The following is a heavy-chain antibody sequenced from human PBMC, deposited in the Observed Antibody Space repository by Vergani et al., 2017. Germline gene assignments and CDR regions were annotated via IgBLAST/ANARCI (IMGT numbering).Heavy chain of an antibody. V-gene: IGHV4-59*01. CDR2: IYYSGST. D-gene: IGHD3-3*01. CDR1: GGSISSYY. J-gene: IGHJ6*03. Sequence: QVQLQESGPGLVKPSETLSLTCTVYGGSISSYYWSWIRQPPGKGLEWIGYIYYSGSTNYNPSLKSRVTISVDTSKNQFSLKLSSVTAADTAVYYCARNXLLEWIDIFDYYYYYMDVWGKGTTVTVSS. CDR3: ARNXLLEWIDIFDYYYYYMDV.